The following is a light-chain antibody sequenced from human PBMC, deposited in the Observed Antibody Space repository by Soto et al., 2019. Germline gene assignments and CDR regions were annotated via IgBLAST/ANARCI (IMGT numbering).Light chain of an antibody. CDR2: DIY. CDR3: GTWGWGLRV. J-gene: IGLJ1*01. CDR1: GSSRGENA. V-gene: IGLV1-51*01. Sequence: QSVLTQPHSVSADQGQNVTISCSGDGSSRGENAMCWYQVLPGAAPRVLIYDIYKRPSGIPDRFSGSTSGPSATLTITAVQVGDEAEYSCGTWGWGLRVFGAGTKVTVL.